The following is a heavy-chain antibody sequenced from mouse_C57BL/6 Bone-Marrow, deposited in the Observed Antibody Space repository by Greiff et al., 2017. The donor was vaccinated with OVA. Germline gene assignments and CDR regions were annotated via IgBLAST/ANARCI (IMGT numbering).Heavy chain of an antibody. V-gene: IGHV1-81*01. CDR1: GYTFTSYG. CDR2: IYPRSGNN. Sequence: VQLQQSGAELARPGASVKLSCKASGYTFTSYGISWVKQRTGQGLEWIGEIYPRSGNNYYNEKFKGKATLTADKSSSTAYMELRSLTSEDSAVYFCAVIYYDYDGAWFAYWGQGTLVTVSA. CDR3: AVIYYDYDGAWFAY. J-gene: IGHJ3*01. D-gene: IGHD2-4*01.